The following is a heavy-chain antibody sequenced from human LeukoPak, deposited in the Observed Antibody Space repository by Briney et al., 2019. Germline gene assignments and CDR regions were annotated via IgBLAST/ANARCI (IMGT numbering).Heavy chain of an antibody. CDR1: GSTFDDYA. CDR3: AKDITAGGSGSSAFDI. CDR2: ISWNSGSI. D-gene: IGHD3-10*01. J-gene: IGHJ3*02. V-gene: IGHV3-9*01. Sequence: GGSLRLSCAASGSTFDDYAMHWVRQAPGKGLEWVSGISWNSGSIGYADSVKGRFTISRDNAKNSLYLQMNSLRAEDTALYYCAKDITAGGSGSSAFDIWGQGTMVTVSS.